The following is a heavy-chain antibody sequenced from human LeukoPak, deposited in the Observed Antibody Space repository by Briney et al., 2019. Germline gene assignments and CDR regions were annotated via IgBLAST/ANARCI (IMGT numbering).Heavy chain of an antibody. Sequence: KPSETLSLTCAVYGGSVSDYYRNWIRQPPGKGLEWIGEINHSGSTNYNPSLKSRVTISTDTSKNQFSLKLSSVTAADTAVYYCARSRGYSYARYFDLWGRGTLVTVSS. CDR2: INHSGST. D-gene: IGHD5-18*01. V-gene: IGHV4-34*01. CDR1: GGSVSDYY. CDR3: ARSRGYSYARYFDL. J-gene: IGHJ2*01.